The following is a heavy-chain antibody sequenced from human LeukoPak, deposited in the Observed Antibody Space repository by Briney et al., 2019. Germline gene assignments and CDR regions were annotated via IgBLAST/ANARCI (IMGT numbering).Heavy chain of an antibody. CDR2: IRYDGSNK. CDR1: GFTFSSYG. V-gene: IGHV3-30*02. CDR3: ARDFSDYSILYYFDY. D-gene: IGHD4-11*01. Sequence: PGGSLRLSCAASGFTFSSYGMHWVRQAPGKGLEWVAFIRYDGSNKYYADSVKGRFTISRDNSKNTLYLQMNSLRAEDTAVYYCARDFSDYSILYYFDYWGQGTLVTVSS. J-gene: IGHJ4*02.